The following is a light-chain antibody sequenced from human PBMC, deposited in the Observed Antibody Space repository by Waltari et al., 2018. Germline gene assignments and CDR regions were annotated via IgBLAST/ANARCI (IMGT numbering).Light chain of an antibody. CDR3: QQSYT. V-gene: IGKV1-39*01. CDR1: QSIREY. J-gene: IGKJ4*01. CDR2: GAS. Sequence: DIQMTQSPSSMSASVGGKVTITGRASQSIREYLNWYQQQPGKAPKPLIYGASSLQSGVQSRFSGSGSGTDFTLSITSLQPEDSGTYYCQQSYTFGGGTKGESK.